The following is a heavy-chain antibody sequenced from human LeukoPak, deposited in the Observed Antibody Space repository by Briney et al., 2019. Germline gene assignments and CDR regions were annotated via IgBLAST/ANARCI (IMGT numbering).Heavy chain of an antibody. CDR2: MNPNSGNT. Sequence: ASVKVSCKASGYTFTSFDINWVRQATGQGLEWMGGMNPNSGNTGYAQKFQGWVTMTRDTSISTAYMELSRLRSDDTAVYYCARCDSSGYYYLDYWGQGTLVTVSS. CDR1: GYTFTSFD. V-gene: IGHV1-8*01. CDR3: ARCDSSGYYYLDY. D-gene: IGHD3-22*01. J-gene: IGHJ4*02.